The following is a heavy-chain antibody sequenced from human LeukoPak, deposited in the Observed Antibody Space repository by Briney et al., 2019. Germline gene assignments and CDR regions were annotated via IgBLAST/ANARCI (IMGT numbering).Heavy chain of an antibody. CDR3: ARVRGVGTHIWLLPWNL. J-gene: IGHJ5*02. CDR1: GFTFLTYA. D-gene: IGHD2-21*02. V-gene: IGHV3-23*01. Sequence: GGPLRLSCAASGFTFLTYAMAWVRQAPGKGLEWVSSTRGGAAGTYYAPSVKGRLTVSRDNDKNALYLQMDDVTAADTALYYCARVRGVGTHIWLLPWNLWGQGTLVSVSS. CDR2: TRGGAAGT.